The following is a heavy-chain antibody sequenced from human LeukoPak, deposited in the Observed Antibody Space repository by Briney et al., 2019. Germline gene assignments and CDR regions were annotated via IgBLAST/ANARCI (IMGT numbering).Heavy chain of an antibody. CDR1: SGSISTSNYY. V-gene: IGHV4-39*07. J-gene: IGHJ4*02. CDR2: IFYSGST. D-gene: IGHD3-10*01. Sequence: SETLSLTCTVSSGSISTSNYYWGWVRQPPGKALEWIGNIFYSGSTYYSPSLKSRVTISLDTSRNQFSLKLNFVTAADTAVYYCARGNPMVRGYYFDYWGQGTLVTVSS. CDR3: ARGNPMVRGYYFDY.